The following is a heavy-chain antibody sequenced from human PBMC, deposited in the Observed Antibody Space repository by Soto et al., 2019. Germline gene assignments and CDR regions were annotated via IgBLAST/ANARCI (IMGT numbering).Heavy chain of an antibody. CDR3: AAVGVVVAAREDYAFDI. CDR2: IVVGSGNT. Sequence: ASVKVSCKASGFTFTSSAMQWVRQARGQRLEWIGWIVVGSGNTNYAQKFQERVTITRDMSTSTAYMELSSLRSEDTAVYYCAAVGVVVAAREDYAFDIWGQGTMVTVSS. CDR1: GFTFTSSA. D-gene: IGHD2-15*01. V-gene: IGHV1-58*02. J-gene: IGHJ3*02.